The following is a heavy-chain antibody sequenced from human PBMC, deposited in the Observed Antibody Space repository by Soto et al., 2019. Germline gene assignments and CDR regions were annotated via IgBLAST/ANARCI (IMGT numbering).Heavy chain of an antibody. V-gene: IGHV3-33*01. Sequence: QVHLVESGGGVAQPGRSLRLSCAASGSIFTGYGMHWVRQAPGKGLEWVAVIWFDGSNKYYADSVKGRFTISRDNSKNMLYLQNNSLRVEDTDAFYCAGDAICGRNCRWYLDYWGQGALVTVSS. CDR3: AGDAICGRNCRWYLDY. J-gene: IGHJ4*02. CDR1: GSIFTGYG. D-gene: IGHD2-15*01. CDR2: IWFDGSNK.